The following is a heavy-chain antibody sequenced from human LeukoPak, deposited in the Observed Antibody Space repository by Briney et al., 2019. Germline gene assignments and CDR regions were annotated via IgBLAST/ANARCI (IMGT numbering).Heavy chain of an antibody. D-gene: IGHD2-15*01. J-gene: IGHJ6*03. Sequence: SETLSLTCTVSGGSISSYYWNWIRQPPGKGLEWIGYIYYSGSTNFNPSLKSRVTMSVDTSKNQFSLKLSSVTAADTAVYYCARHSYCSGGSCYYYYYMDVWGKGTTVTISS. CDR1: GGSISSYY. CDR2: IYYSGST. V-gene: IGHV4-59*08. CDR3: ARHSYCSGGSCYYYYYMDV.